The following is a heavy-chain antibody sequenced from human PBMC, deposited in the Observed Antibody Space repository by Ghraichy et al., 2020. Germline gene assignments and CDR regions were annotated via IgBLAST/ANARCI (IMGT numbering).Heavy chain of an antibody. CDR3: ARDGGTYYYDSSGYSV. J-gene: IGHJ4*02. Sequence: GGSLRLSCAASGFTVSSNYMSWVRQAPGKGLEWVSVIYSGGSTYYADSVKGRFTISRDNSKNTLYLQMNSLRAEDTAVYYCARDGGTYYYDSSGYSVWGQGTLVTVSS. V-gene: IGHV3-53*01. D-gene: IGHD3-22*01. CDR1: GFTVSSNY. CDR2: IYSGGST.